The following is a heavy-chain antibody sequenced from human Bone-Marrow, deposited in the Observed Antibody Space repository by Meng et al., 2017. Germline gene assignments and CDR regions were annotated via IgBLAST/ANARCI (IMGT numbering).Heavy chain of an antibody. D-gene: IGHD6-13*01. CDR2: INPKSGDT. CDR3: ARPQGYSSSWGISAFDI. J-gene: IGHJ3*02. CDR1: GYNFPDYY. Sequence: ASVKVSCKPSGYNFPDYYIHWVRRAPGQGLEWMGRINPKSGDTHYAQKFQARVTMTGDTSISTAYMELSGLRSDDTAMYYCARPQGYSSSWGISAFDIWGQGTMVTVSS. V-gene: IGHV1-2*06.